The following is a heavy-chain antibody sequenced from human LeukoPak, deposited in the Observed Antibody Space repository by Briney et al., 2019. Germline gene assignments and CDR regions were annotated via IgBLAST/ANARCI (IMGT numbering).Heavy chain of an antibody. CDR3: ARGFWTGVEY. Sequence: QTGGSLRLSCAASGFTFGTYWMHWVRHAPGEGLVWVSRIKSDGSDTSYADSVKGRFTISRDNAKNTLYLQMNSLRAEDTAVYYCARGFWTGVEYWGQGALVTVSS. CDR2: IKSDGSDT. V-gene: IGHV3-74*01. J-gene: IGHJ4*02. D-gene: IGHD3/OR15-3a*01. CDR1: GFTFGTYW.